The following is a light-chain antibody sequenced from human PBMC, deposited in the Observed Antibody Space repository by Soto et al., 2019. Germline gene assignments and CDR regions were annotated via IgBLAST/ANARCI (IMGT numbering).Light chain of an antibody. CDR1: SSDIGGYNF. CDR2: EAS. V-gene: IGLV2-14*01. Sequence: QSVLTQPASVSGYPGQSITISCTGTSSDIGGYNFVSWYQQHPGKAPKLMIFEASNRPSRVSNRFSGSKSGNTASLTISGLQAEDDADYYCSSYTSGSTYVVFGGGTKLTVL. J-gene: IGLJ2*01. CDR3: SSYTSGSTYVV.